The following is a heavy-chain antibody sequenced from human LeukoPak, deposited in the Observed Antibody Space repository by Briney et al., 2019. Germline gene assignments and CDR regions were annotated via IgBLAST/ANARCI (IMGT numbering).Heavy chain of an antibody. CDR2: MNPNSGNT. V-gene: IGHV1-8*03. CDR3: AIMEYSSSSEGTQFDY. D-gene: IGHD6-6*01. Sequence: ASVKVSCKASGYTFTSHDINWVRQATGQGLEWMGWMNPNSGNTGYAQKFQGRVTITRNTSISTAYMELSSLRSEDTAVYYCAIMEYSSSSEGTQFDYWGQGTLVTVSS. CDR1: GYTFTSHD. J-gene: IGHJ4*02.